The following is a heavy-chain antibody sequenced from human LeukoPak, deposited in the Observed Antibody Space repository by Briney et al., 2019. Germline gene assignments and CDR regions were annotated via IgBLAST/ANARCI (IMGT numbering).Heavy chain of an antibody. CDR1: GGSISSSSYY. V-gene: IGHV4-39*07. J-gene: IGHJ4*02. CDR2: IYYSGST. Sequence: SETLSLTCTVSGGSISSSSYYWGWIRQPPGKGLEWIGSIYYSGSTYYNPSLKSRVTISVDTSKNQFSLKLSSVTAADAAVYYCARGGYYFDYWGQGTLVTVCS. CDR3: ARGGYYFDY. D-gene: IGHD1-26*01.